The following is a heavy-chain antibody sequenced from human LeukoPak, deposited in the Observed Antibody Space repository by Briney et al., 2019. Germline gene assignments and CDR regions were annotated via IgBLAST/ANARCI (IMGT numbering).Heavy chain of an antibody. J-gene: IGHJ4*02. Sequence: PGGSLRLSCTASGFTFSSYAMSWVRQAPGKGLEWVSAISGSGPYTFYTDSVKGRFTISRDSSKNTLYLQMNSLRAEDTALYYCAKHGYCSGISCFFDFWGQGTQVTVPS. CDR1: GFTFSSYA. CDR3: AKHGYCSGISCFFDF. D-gene: IGHD2-2*03. CDR2: ISGSGPYT. V-gene: IGHV3-23*01.